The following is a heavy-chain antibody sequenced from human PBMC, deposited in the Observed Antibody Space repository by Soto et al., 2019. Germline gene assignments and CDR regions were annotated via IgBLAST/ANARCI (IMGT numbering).Heavy chain of an antibody. CDR3: ARGAYPWAGMMGY. V-gene: IGHV4-59*01. J-gene: IGHJ4*02. D-gene: IGHD3-10*01. Sequence: QVQLQESGPGLVKPSETLSLTCTVSGGSISSYYWNWIRQPPGKGLEWIGYIYYSGSTNYNPSLRSRVTISVDTSKNQFSLKLSSVTAADTAVYYCARGAYPWAGMMGYWGQGTLVTVSS. CDR1: GGSISSYY. CDR2: IYYSGST.